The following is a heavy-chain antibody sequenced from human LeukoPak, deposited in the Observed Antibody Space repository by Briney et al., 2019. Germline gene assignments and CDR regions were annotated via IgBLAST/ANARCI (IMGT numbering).Heavy chain of an antibody. Sequence: PSETLSLTCTVSGGAISSGDYYWSWIRQPPGKGLEWIGYIYYSGSTYYNPSLKSRVTISVDTSKNQFSLKLSSVTAADTAVYYCARDWVYGSGSYYGWFDPWGQGTLVTVSS. D-gene: IGHD3-10*01. CDR1: GGAISSGDYY. V-gene: IGHV4-30-4*01. CDR3: ARDWVYGSGSYYGWFDP. J-gene: IGHJ5*02. CDR2: IYYSGST.